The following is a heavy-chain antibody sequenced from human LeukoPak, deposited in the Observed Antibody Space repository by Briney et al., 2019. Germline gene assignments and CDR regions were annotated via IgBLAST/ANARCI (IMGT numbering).Heavy chain of an antibody. J-gene: IGHJ2*01. CDR2: ISAYNGNT. CDR1: GYTFTSYG. CDR3: AREYDSSGYYLRRYFDL. V-gene: IGHV1-18*01. Sequence: ASVKVSCKASGYTFTSYGISWVRQAPGQGLEWMGWISAYNGNTNYAQKLQGRVTMTTDTSTSTAYMELRSLRSDDTAVYYCAREYDSSGYYLRRYFDLWGRGTLVTVSS. D-gene: IGHD3-22*01.